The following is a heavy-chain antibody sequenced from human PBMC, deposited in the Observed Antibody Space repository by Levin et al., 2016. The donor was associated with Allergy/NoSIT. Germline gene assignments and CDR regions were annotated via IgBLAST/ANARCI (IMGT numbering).Heavy chain of an antibody. J-gene: IGHJ4*02. CDR1: GGPIISRNYY. Sequence: SETLSLTCNVSGGPIISRNYYWDWIRQPPGKGLEWIGTIYYSGGTYYNPSLKSRVTISIDTPTNQFSLKMSSVTAADTAVYYCARRWEYSSIDTWGQGTPVTVSS. CDR3: ARRWEYSSIDT. CDR2: IYYSGGT. V-gene: IGHV4-39*01. D-gene: IGHD6-6*01.